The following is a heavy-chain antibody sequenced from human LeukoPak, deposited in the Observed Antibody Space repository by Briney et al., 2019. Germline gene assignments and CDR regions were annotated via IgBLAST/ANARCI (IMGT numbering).Heavy chain of an antibody. D-gene: IGHD1-26*01. CDR2: IWYDGSNK. Sequence: GRSLRLSCAASGFTFSSYGMHWVRQAPGKGLDWVAVIWYDGSNKYYADSVKGRFTISRDNSKNTLYLQMNSLRAEDTAVYYCARTGGIVGATNFDYWGQGTLVTVSS. J-gene: IGHJ4*02. V-gene: IGHV3-33*01. CDR3: ARTGGIVGATNFDY. CDR1: GFTFSSYG.